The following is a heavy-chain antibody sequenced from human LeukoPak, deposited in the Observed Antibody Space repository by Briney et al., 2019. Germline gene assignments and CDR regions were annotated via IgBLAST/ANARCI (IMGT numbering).Heavy chain of an antibody. V-gene: IGHV3-23*01. CDR1: GFTFSSYA. J-gene: IGHJ4*02. Sequence: GGSLRLSCAASGFTFSSYAMSWVRQAPGKGLEWVSAISGSGGSTYYADSVKGRFTISRDNAKNSLYLQMNSLRAEDTAVYYCARDLKGSHIDYWGQGTLVTVSS. D-gene: IGHD2-15*01. CDR2: ISGSGGST. CDR3: ARDLKGSHIDY.